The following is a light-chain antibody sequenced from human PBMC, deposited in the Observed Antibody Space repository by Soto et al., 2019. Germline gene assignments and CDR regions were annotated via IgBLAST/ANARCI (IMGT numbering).Light chain of an antibody. J-gene: IGKJ1*01. Sequence: DIQMTQSPSSLSASVGDRVTITCQASQSISNYLNWYQQKPGKAPKLLIYAASSLQSGVPSRFSGSASGTDFTLTISSLQPEDFATYYCQQSYSFPQTFGQGTKVEIK. CDR1: QSISNY. CDR2: AAS. V-gene: IGKV1-39*01. CDR3: QQSYSFPQT.